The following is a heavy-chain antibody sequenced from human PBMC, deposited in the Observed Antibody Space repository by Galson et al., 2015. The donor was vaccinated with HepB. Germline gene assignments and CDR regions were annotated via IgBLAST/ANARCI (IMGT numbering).Heavy chain of an antibody. D-gene: IGHD6-19*01. CDR1: GGSISSSSYY. CDR2: IYYSGST. Sequence: ETLSLTYTVSGGSISSSSYYWGWIRQPPGKGLEWIGSIYYSGSTHYNPSLKSRVTISVDTSKNQFSLKLSSVTAADTAVYYCARRGQWLGHYYFDYWGQGTLATVSS. CDR3: ARRGQWLGHYYFDY. J-gene: IGHJ4*02. V-gene: IGHV4-39*01.